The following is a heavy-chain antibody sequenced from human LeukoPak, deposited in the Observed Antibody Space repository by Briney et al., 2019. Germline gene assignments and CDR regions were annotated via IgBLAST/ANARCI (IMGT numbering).Heavy chain of an antibody. CDR1: GFTFSSYW. Sequence: GGSLRLSCAASGFTFSSYWMSWVRQAPGKGLEWVANIKQDGSEKYYVDSVKGRFTISRDNAKNSLYLQMNSLRAEDTAVYHCARDGCSSTSCLDYYYYGMDVWGQGTTVTVSS. CDR3: ARDGCSSTSCLDYYYYGMDV. CDR2: IKQDGSEK. V-gene: IGHV3-7*01. D-gene: IGHD2-2*01. J-gene: IGHJ6*02.